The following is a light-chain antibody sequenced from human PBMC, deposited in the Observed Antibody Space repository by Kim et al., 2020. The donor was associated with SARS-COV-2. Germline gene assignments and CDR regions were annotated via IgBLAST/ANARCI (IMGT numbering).Light chain of an antibody. CDR3: SSYTSSSTLV. CDR1: SSEVDCYNY. V-gene: IGLV2-14*03. CDR2: DVR. Sequence: HSLTTSCTGTSSEVDCYNYFSWYQQHTGNAPKRLIYDVRTRPSGVSNRFSGSKSGNTASLTISGLQAEDEADYYCSSYTSSSTLVFGTGTKVTVL. J-gene: IGLJ1*01.